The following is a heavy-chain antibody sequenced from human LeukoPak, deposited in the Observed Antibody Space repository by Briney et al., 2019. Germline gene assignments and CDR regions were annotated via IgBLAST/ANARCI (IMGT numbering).Heavy chain of an antibody. V-gene: IGHV4-28*05. CDR3: ARNMGDGSGIIDY. J-gene: IGHJ4*02. CDR1: GYSISSSNW. Sequence: SETLSLTCAVSGYSISSSNWWGWIRQPPGKGLEWIGYIYYSGSIYHNPSLKSRVTMSVDTSKNQFSLKLSSVTAVDTAVYYCARNMGDGSGIIDYWGQGTLVTVSS. D-gene: IGHD3-10*01. CDR2: IYYSGSI.